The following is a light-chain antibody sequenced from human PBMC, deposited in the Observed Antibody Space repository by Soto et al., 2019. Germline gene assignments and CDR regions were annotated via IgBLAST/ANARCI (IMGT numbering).Light chain of an antibody. CDR1: QDISNY. V-gene: IGKV1-33*01. CDR3: QQYDNLRVT. Sequence: DIPRTQSPSSLSASVGDRVAITCQASQDISNYLNWYQQKPGKAPKLLIYDASNLETGVPSRFSGSGSGTDFTFTISSLQPADIATYYCQQYDNLRVTFGPGTKVDIK. J-gene: IGKJ3*01. CDR2: DAS.